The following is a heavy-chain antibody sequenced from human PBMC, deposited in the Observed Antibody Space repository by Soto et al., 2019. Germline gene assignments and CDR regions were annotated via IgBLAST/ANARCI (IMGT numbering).Heavy chain of an antibody. V-gene: IGHV1-3*01. D-gene: IGHD4-17*01. J-gene: IGHJ4*02. Sequence: ASVKVSCKASGYTFTSYAMHWVRQAPGQRLEWMGWINAGNGNTKYSQKFQGRVTITRDTSASTAYMELSSLRSEDTAVYYCARALVVIQGVTTVNPGQYYFDYWGQGTLVTVSS. CDR2: INAGNGNT. CDR1: GYTFTSYA. CDR3: ARALVVIQGVTTVNPGQYYFDY.